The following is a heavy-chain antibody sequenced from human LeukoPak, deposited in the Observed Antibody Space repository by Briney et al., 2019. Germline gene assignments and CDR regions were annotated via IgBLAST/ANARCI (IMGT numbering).Heavy chain of an antibody. Sequence: GGSLSLSCAASGFTFSSYWMSWVRQAPGKGLEWVANIKQDGSEKYYVDSVKGRFAISRDNAKNSLYLQMNSLRAEDTAVYYCAREAMVRGVPDAFDIWGQGTMVTVSS. CDR2: IKQDGSEK. V-gene: IGHV3-7*01. CDR3: AREAMVRGVPDAFDI. J-gene: IGHJ3*02. CDR1: GFTFSSYW. D-gene: IGHD3-10*01.